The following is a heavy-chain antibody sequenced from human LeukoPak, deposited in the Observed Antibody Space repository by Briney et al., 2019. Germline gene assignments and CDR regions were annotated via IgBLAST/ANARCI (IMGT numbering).Heavy chain of an antibody. D-gene: IGHD1-26*01. J-gene: IGHJ4*02. CDR1: GFTFSSYA. CDR2: ISGSGGGT. Sequence: PGGSLRLSCTASGFTFSSYAMSWVRQAPGKGLEWVSPISGSGGGTYYTDSVKGRFTISRDNSKNTLYLQMNSLGAEDTAVYYCARSGNYYSFDYWGQRTLVTVSS. V-gene: IGHV3-23*01. CDR3: ARSGNYYSFDY.